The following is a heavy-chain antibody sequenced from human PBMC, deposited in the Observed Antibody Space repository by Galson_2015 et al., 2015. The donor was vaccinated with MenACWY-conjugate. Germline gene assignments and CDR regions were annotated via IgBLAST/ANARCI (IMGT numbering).Heavy chain of an antibody. J-gene: IGHJ4*02. CDR1: GFTFSTYG. Sequence: SLRLSCAASGFTFSTYGMHWVRQAPGKGPEWVAVISYDGSNKYYADSVKGRFTFSRDNSKNTLYLQMNSLRAEDTAVYYCAKIRDYYDSSGYAMPTSDHWGQGTLVTVSS. CDR2: ISYDGSNK. D-gene: IGHD3-22*01. V-gene: IGHV3-30*18. CDR3: AKIRDYYDSSGYAMPTSDH.